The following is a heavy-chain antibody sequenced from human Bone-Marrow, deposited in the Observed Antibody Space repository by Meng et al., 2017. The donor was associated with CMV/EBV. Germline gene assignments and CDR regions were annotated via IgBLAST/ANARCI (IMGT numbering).Heavy chain of an antibody. CDR1: GYTFTGYY. CDR2: IHPHRGDT. CDR3: ARRPTETPGDYYYYYGMDV. J-gene: IGHJ6*01. Sequence: ASVKVSCKASGYTFTGYYMHWVRQAPGQGLEWMGWIHPHRGDTNYAQQFQGRVTLTRDTSINTGYMELTRLRSDDTAVYYCARRPTETPGDYYYYYGMDVWGQGTTVTVSS. D-gene: IGHD2-21*02. V-gene: IGHV1-2*02.